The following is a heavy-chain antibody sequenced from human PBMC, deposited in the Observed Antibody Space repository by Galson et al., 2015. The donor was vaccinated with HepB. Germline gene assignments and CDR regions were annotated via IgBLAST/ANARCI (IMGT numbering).Heavy chain of an antibody. CDR3: ARVTYYYDSSGYYREPHWYFDI. V-gene: IGHV4-59*01. Sequence: SETLSLTCTVSGGSISSYYWSWIRQPPGKGLEWIGYIYYSGSTNYNPSLKSRVTISVDTSKNQFSLKLSSVTAADTAVYYCARVTYYYDSSGYYREPHWYFDIWGRGTLVTVSS. CDR1: GGSISSYY. D-gene: IGHD3-22*01. J-gene: IGHJ2*01. CDR2: IYYSGST.